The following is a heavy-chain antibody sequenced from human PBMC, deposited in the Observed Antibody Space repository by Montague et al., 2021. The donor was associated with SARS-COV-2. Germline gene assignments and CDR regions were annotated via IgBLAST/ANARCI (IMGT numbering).Heavy chain of an antibody. J-gene: IGHJ6*02. CDR2: IYYSGDT. Sequence: SETLSLTCTVSGASISSPSYYWDWIRQPPGNGLEWIASIYYSGDTYHNPSLKSRVTISVDTSKNQFSLRLSSVTAAETAVYYCARGYCSGSGCYYYYGMDVWGQGTTVTVSS. CDR1: GASISSPSYY. D-gene: IGHD2-15*01. V-gene: IGHV4-39*01. CDR3: ARGYCSGSGCYYYYGMDV.